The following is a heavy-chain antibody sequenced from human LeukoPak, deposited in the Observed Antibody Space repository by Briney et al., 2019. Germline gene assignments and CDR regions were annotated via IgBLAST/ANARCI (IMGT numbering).Heavy chain of an antibody. D-gene: IGHD1-26*01. Sequence: GGSLRLSCAASGFTFGTYAMNWVRQAPGKGLEWVSLISGSGDGTYYADSVKGRFTISRDNAKNSLYLQMNSLRAEDTAVYYCARGGAAPDYWGQGTLVTVSS. CDR3: ARGGAAPDY. CDR2: ISGSGDGT. CDR1: GFTFGTYA. V-gene: IGHV3-23*01. J-gene: IGHJ4*02.